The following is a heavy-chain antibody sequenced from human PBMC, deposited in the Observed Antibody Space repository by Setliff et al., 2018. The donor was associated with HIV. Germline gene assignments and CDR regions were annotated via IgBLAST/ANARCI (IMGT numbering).Heavy chain of an antibody. CDR1: GFTFSDYY. Sequence: GSLRLSCAASGFTFSDYYMSWIRQAPGKGLEWVSFISSSGSTIYYADSVKGRFTISRDNAKNSLYLQMNSLRVEDTAVYYCARDLYGGYGMDVWGQGTTVTVSS. J-gene: IGHJ6*02. D-gene: IGHD4-17*01. CDR2: ISSSGSTI. V-gene: IGHV3-11*04. CDR3: ARDLYGGYGMDV.